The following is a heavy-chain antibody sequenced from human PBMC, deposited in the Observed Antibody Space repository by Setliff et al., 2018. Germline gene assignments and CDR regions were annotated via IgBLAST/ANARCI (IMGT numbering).Heavy chain of an antibody. D-gene: IGHD3-16*01. CDR2: VSHSGST. CDR1: GLSLSSTTYY. J-gene: IGHJ4*02. CDR3: VRVRVVQGYYEFDS. V-gene: IGHV4-39*07. Sequence: SETLSLTCTVSGLSLSSTTYYWSWIRQPPGKGLEWLGEVSHSGSTNYNPSLKGRVTISLDTSKNQLSLKVNSVTVADTATYYCVRVRVVQGYYEFDSWGQGALVTV.